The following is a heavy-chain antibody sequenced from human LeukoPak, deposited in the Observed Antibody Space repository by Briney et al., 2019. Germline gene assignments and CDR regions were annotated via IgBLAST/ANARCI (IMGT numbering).Heavy chain of an antibody. V-gene: IGHV3-53*01. CDR1: GFTVSDNY. J-gene: IGHJ6*03. CDR3: ARDGNDFWSGYSDYYYMDV. D-gene: IGHD3-3*01. Sequence: GGSLRLSCAASGFTVSDNYMSWVRQAPGKGLEWVSVMYSRGDTYYAKSVKGRFTFSRDVSKNTLYLQMNGLRTEDTAMYYCARDGNDFWSGYSDYYYMDVWGKGTTVTVSS. CDR2: MYSRGDT.